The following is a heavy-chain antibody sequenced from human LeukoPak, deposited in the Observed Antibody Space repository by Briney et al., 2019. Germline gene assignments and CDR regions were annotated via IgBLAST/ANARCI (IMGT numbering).Heavy chain of an antibody. CDR2: ISGSGDFI. D-gene: IGHD2-21*02. CDR1: GFSFSSFG. CDR3: ARDSEAYCGGDCYFYFDY. Sequence: PGGSPRLSCAVSGFSFSSFGMIWVRQAPGKGLEWLASISGSGDFIYYADSVKGRFTISKDNTKNSVHLQLTSLRAEDTAVYYCARDSEAYCGGDCYFYFDYWGQGTRVTVSS. J-gene: IGHJ4*02. V-gene: IGHV3-21*01.